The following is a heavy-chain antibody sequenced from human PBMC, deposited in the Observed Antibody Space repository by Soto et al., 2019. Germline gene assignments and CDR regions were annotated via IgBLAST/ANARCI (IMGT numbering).Heavy chain of an antibody. CDR2: INHSGST. Sequence: RSLTCAVYGGSFSGYYWSWIRQPPGKGLEWVGEINHSGSTNYNPSLKSRVTISVDTSKNQFSLKLSSVTAADTAGYYCARVQLYYDFWSGYYTRPRGWFDPWGQGTLVTVSS. J-gene: IGHJ5*02. CDR3: ARVQLYYDFWSGYYTRPRGWFDP. D-gene: IGHD3-3*01. V-gene: IGHV4-34*01. CDR1: GGSFSGYY.